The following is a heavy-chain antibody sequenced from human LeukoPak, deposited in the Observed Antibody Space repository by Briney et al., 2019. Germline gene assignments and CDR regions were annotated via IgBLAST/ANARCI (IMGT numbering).Heavy chain of an antibody. CDR3: ARANYYDSSGYYLLAEPSFDY. CDR1: GGSISLSYYY. J-gene: IGHJ4*02. CDR2: VYYSGTT. D-gene: IGHD3-22*01. V-gene: IGHV4-39*07. Sequence: SETLSLTCSVSGGSISLSYYYWGWIRQPPGKALEWIGSVYYSGTTSYNPSLKSRVTISVDMSKNHFSLRLSSVTAADTAVYYCARANYYDSSGYYLLAEPSFDYWGQGTLVTVSS.